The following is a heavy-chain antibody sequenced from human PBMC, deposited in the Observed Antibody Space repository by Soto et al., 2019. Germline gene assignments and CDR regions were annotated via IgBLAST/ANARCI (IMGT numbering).Heavy chain of an antibody. D-gene: IGHD6-19*01. J-gene: IGHJ6*02. V-gene: IGHV3-43*01. CDR3: EKDIGGYSSGWYQFPYYYGMDF. CDR2: ISWDGGST. CDR1: GFTFDDYT. Sequence: PGGSLRLSCAASGFTFDDYTMHWVRQAPGKGLEWVSLISWDGGSTYYADSVKGRFTISRDNSKNSLYLQMNSLRTEDTALYYCEKDIGGYSSGWYQFPYYYGMDFWGQGITVPVAS.